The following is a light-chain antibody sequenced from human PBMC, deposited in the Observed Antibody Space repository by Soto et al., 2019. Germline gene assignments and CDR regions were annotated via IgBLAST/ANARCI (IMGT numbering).Light chain of an antibody. CDR3: QTWGSGIWV. J-gene: IGLJ3*02. Sequence: QSVLTQSPSASASLGASVKLTCTLSSGHSTYDIAWHQQQPDKGPRFLMKLSYDGSHTKGDGIHDRFSGSSSGAERFLSISSLQSDDEADYFCQTWGSGIWVFGGGTKVTVL. CDR1: SGHSTYD. CDR2: LSYDGSH. V-gene: IGLV4-69*01.